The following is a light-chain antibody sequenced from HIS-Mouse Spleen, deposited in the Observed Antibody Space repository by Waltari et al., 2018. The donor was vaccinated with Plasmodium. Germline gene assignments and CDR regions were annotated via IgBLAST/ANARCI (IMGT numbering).Light chain of an antibody. CDR2: KAS. J-gene: IGKJ1*01. Sequence: DIQMTQSPSTLSASVGARVTITCRASQSISSWLAWYQQKPGKAPKLLIYKASSLESGVPSRFSGSGSGTEFTLTISSLQPDDFVTYYCQQYNSYWTFGQGTKVEIK. CDR3: QQYNSYWT. V-gene: IGKV1-5*03. CDR1: QSISSW.